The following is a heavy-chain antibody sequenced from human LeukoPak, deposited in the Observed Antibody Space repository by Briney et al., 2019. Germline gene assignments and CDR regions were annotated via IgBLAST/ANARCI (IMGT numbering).Heavy chain of an antibody. CDR3: ARARLRITMVRGTDSTANWFDP. CDR1: GYTFTGYY. V-gene: IGHV1-2*02. CDR2: INPNSGGT. J-gene: IGHJ5*02. D-gene: IGHD3-10*01. Sequence: GASVKVSCKASGYTFTGYYMHWVRQAPGQGLEWMGWINPNSGGTNYAQKFQGRVTMTRDTSISTAYMELSRLRPDDTAVYYCARARLRITMVRGTDSTANWFDPWGQGTLVTVSS.